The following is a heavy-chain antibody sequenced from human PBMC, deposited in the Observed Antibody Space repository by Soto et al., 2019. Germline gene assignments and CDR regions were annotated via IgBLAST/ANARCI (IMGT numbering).Heavy chain of an antibody. Sequence: EVQLVESGGGLVKPGESLRVSCAASGFTFSYYSLHWVRQAPGKGLEWVSSISGSSTYIYYADRVKGRFTISRDNAKNSLYLRMDSLRAEDTAVYYCARGDGTGLSNSGRSPRYWGQGTLVTVSS. J-gene: IGHJ4*02. D-gene: IGHD6-19*01. CDR3: ARGDGTGLSNSGRSPRY. CDR1: GFTFSYYS. CDR2: ISGSSTYI. V-gene: IGHV3-21*04.